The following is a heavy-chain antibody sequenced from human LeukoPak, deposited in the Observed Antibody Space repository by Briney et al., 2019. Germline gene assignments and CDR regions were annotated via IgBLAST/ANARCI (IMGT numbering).Heavy chain of an antibody. CDR3: ARETEGQFDYYYYYMDV. CDR1: GYTFTGYY. D-gene: IGHD3-10*01. V-gene: IGHV1-2*06. Sequence: GASVKVSCKASGYTFTGYYMHWVRQAPGQGLEWMGRINPNSGGTNYAQKFQGRVTMTRGTSISTAYMELSRLRSDDTAVYYCARETEGQFDYYYYYMDVWGKGTTVTVSS. J-gene: IGHJ6*03. CDR2: INPNSGGT.